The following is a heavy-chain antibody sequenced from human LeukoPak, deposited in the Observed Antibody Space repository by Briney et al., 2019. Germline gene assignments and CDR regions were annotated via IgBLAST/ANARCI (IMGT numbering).Heavy chain of an antibody. V-gene: IGHV1-18*01. CDR1: GYTFTSYG. CDR3: ARVHMWGIAARHIDY. D-gene: IGHD6-6*01. J-gene: IGHJ4*02. Sequence: ASVKVSCKASGYTFTSYGISWVRQAPGQGLEWMGWISAYNGNTNYAQKLQGRVTMTTDTSTSTAYMELRSLRSDDTAVYYCARVHMWGIAARHIDYWGQGTLVTVSS. CDR2: ISAYNGNT.